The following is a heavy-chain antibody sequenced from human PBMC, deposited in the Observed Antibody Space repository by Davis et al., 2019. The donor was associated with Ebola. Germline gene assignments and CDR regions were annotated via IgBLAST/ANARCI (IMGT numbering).Heavy chain of an antibody. CDR3: ARHKYGGNTNPFDY. CDR2: INPNSGGT. CDR1: GYTFTGYY. Sequence: ASVKVSCKASGYTFTGYYMHWVRQAPGQGLEWMGRINPNSGGTNYAQKFQGRVTITRDTSASTAYMELSSLRSEDTAAYYCARHKYGGNTNPFDYWGQGTLVTVSS. V-gene: IGHV1-2*06. J-gene: IGHJ4*02. D-gene: IGHD4-23*01.